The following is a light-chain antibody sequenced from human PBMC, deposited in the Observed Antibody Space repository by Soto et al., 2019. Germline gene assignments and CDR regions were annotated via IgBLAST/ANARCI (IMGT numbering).Light chain of an antibody. J-gene: IGLJ2*01. Sequence: QSVLTQPPSASGSPGQSVTISCTGTSSDVGGYNYLSWYQHHPGKAPKLMIYEVSKRPSGVPDRFSGSKSGNTASLTVSGRQAEDEADYYCSSYAGSNNLVFGGGTKVTVL. V-gene: IGLV2-8*01. CDR1: SSDVGGYNY. CDR2: EVS. CDR3: SSYAGSNNLV.